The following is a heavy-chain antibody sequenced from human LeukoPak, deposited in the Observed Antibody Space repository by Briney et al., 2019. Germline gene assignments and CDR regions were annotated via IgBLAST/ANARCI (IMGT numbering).Heavy chain of an antibody. Sequence: PGGSLRLSCAASGFILSDYNMNWVRQAPGKGLEWVSFITISGTYITYADSVKGRFTISRDNAKKSLYRQMNRLRAEDTAVYYCARDRSATARAYDYWGKGTLVTVS. CDR2: ITISGTYI. V-gene: IGHV3-21*01. J-gene: IGHJ4*02. D-gene: IGHD2-15*01. CDR3: ARDRSATARAYDY. CDR1: GFILSDYN.